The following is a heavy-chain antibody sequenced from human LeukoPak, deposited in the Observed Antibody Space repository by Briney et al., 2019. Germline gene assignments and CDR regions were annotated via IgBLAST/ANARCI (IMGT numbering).Heavy chain of an antibody. D-gene: IGHD6-19*01. CDR2: IKQDGSEK. V-gene: IGHV3-7*01. CDR1: GGSISSSNW. Sequence: ETLSLTCAVSGGSISSSNWWSWVRQAPGKGLEWVANIKQDGSEKYYVDSVKGRFTISRDNAKSSLYLQMNSLRAEDTAVYYCARDQWQTTDYWGQGTLVTVSS. CDR3: ARDQWQTTDY. J-gene: IGHJ4*02.